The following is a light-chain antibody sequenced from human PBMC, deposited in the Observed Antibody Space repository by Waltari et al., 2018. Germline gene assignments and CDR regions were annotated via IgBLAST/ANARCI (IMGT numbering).Light chain of an antibody. J-gene: IGLJ2*01. Sequence: SSELTQDPAVSVALGQTVRITCQGDSVRKYYAGWYQQKPGQAPILTSYGKNNRPAGIPKRFSSSNSGNTASLTVSGAQPEDDAEYYCSARDTSDDHLVVFGGGTRLTVL. CDR1: SVRKYY. CDR3: SARDTSDDHLVV. V-gene: IGLV3-19*01. CDR2: GKN.